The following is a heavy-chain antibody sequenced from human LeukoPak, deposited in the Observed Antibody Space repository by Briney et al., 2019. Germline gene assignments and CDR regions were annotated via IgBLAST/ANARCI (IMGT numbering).Heavy chain of an antibody. CDR3: ARDRQALAVAGSPEDY. CDR2: MSTYNGNT. Sequence: ASVKVSCKASGYTFTSYGISWVRQAPGQGLEWMGWMSTYNGNTYYGQKVQGRVTMTTDTSTSTAYMELRSLRSDDTAVYYCARDRQALAVAGSPEDYGGQGTLVTVS. CDR1: GYTFTSYG. V-gene: IGHV1-18*01. D-gene: IGHD6-19*01. J-gene: IGHJ4*02.